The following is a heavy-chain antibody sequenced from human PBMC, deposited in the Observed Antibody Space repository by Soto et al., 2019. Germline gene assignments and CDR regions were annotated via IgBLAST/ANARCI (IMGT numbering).Heavy chain of an antibody. CDR3: ATRASGGYFFQY. Sequence: QVQLVQSGAEVKKPGSSVKVSCKASGDTLNNYAINWVRQAPGQGLEWMGGILPIFKTPTYAQKFQGRVTIAADESTGTAYMEVSSLRSDDTAVYFCATRASGGYFFQYWGQGTLVTVSS. V-gene: IGHV1-69*01. J-gene: IGHJ4*02. D-gene: IGHD5-12*01. CDR1: GDTLNNYA. CDR2: ILPIFKTP.